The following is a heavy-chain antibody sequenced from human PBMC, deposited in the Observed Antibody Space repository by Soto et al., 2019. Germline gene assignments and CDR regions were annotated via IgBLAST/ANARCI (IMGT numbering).Heavy chain of an antibody. CDR1: GFSLSTTGVG. Sequence: SGPTLVNPTQTLTLTCTFSGFSLSTTGVGVGWIRQPPGKALEWLAIIYWDDDKRYSPSLKSRLTITKDTSNNQVVLTMTNMDPVDTATYYCSRESRRFFDCWGQGTLVTVSS. V-gene: IGHV2-5*02. J-gene: IGHJ4*02. CDR2: IYWDDDK. D-gene: IGHD2-2*01. CDR3: SRESRRFFDC.